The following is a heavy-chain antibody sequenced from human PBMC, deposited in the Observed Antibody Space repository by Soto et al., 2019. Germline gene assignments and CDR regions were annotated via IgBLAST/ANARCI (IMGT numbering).Heavy chain of an antibody. J-gene: IGHJ5*01. CDR2: VYHNGGA. V-gene: IGHV4-39*01. D-gene: IGHD2-21*01. Sequence: PSETLSLTCTVSGVSIHNSNSFWAWIRQPPGKGLQFIASVYHNGGAHYNSSLKSRVTISVDTANNQVSLRMRSLTAADTAFYYCGRVVEGATRHTDPDSWGQGILVTVSS. CDR1: GVSIHNSNSF. CDR3: GRVVEGATRHTDPDS.